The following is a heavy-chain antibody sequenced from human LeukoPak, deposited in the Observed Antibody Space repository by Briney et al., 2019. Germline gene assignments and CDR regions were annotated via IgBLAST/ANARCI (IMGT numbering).Heavy chain of an antibody. J-gene: IGHJ6*02. CDR3: AGGYSSSSWYYYYYGMDV. D-gene: IGHD6-6*01. CDR1: GGSFSGYY. CDR2: INHSGGT. Sequence: SETLSLTCAVYGGSFSGYYWSWIRQPPGKGLEWIGEINHSGGTNYNPSLKSRVTISVDTSKNQFSLKLSSVTAADTAVYYCAGGYSSSSWYYYYYGMDVWGQGTTVTVSS. V-gene: IGHV4-34*01.